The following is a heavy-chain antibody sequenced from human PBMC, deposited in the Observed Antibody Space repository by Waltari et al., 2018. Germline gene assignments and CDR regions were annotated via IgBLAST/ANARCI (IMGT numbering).Heavy chain of an antibody. CDR1: GFTFNSYS. CDR2: ISSGSSTI. J-gene: IGHJ3*02. V-gene: IGHV3-48*01. D-gene: IGHD2-2*01. CDR3: ARGGYCNSTTCHGSSAFDI. Sequence: EVSLVESGGDLVQPGESLRLSCAASGFTFNSYSMNWIRQAPGKGLAWLSYISSGSSTIFYGDSVKGRFTISRDNAKNSLYLRMNSLRAEDTAVYYCARGGYCNSTTCHGSSAFDIWGQGTVVTVSS.